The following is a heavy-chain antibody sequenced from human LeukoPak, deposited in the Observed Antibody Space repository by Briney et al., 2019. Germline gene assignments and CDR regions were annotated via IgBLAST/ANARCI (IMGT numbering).Heavy chain of an antibody. D-gene: IGHD5-12*01. CDR1: GYTFSNYG. Sequence: ASVKVSCKASGYTFSNYGISWVRQAPGQGLEWMGWINPNSGGTNYAQKFQGRVTMTRDTSISTAYMELSRLRSDDTAVYYCARGLRPSFDYWGQGTLVTVSS. J-gene: IGHJ4*02. V-gene: IGHV1-2*02. CDR2: INPNSGGT. CDR3: ARGLRPSFDY.